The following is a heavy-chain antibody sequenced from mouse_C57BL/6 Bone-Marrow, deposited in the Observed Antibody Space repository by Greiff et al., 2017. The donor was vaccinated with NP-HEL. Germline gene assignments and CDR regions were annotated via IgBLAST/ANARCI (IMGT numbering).Heavy chain of an antibody. V-gene: IGHV1-81*01. Sequence: VQLQQSGAELARPGASVKLSCKASGYTFTSYGISWVKQRPGQGLEWIGEIYPRSGNTYYNEKFKGKATLTADKSSSTAYMELRSLTSEDSAVYFCARYDYDAWFAYWGQGTLVTVSA. D-gene: IGHD2-4*01. CDR1: GYTFTSYG. CDR3: ARYDYDAWFAY. J-gene: IGHJ3*01. CDR2: IYPRSGNT.